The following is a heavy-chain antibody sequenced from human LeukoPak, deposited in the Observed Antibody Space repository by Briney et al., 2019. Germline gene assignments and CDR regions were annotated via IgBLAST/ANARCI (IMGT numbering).Heavy chain of an antibody. V-gene: IGHV3-13*01. Sequence: GGSLRLSCAASGFTFSNYDLHWVRQAAGKGLEWVSGIGTAGDTYYPASVKGRFTISRENAKNSLYLQKNSLSAGDTAVYYCASSPAYSSSWYAIDNWGQGTLVTVSS. J-gene: IGHJ4*02. CDR3: ASSPAYSSSWYAIDN. D-gene: IGHD6-13*01. CDR2: IGTAGDT. CDR1: GFTFSNYD.